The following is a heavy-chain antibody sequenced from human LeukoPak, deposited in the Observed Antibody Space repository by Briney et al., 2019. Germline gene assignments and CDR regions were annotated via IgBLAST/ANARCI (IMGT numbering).Heavy chain of an antibody. J-gene: IGHJ3*02. CDR3: ARQGGLWALVVEVGDDAFDI. V-gene: IGHV1-8*01. CDR1: GYTFTSYD. CDR2: MNPNSGNT. Sequence: ASVKVSCKASGYTFTSYDINWVRQATGQGLEWKGWMNPNSGNTGYAQKFQGRVTMTRNTSISTAYMELSRLRSDDTAVYYCARQGGLWALVVEVGDDAFDIWGQGTMVTVSS. D-gene: IGHD2-2*01.